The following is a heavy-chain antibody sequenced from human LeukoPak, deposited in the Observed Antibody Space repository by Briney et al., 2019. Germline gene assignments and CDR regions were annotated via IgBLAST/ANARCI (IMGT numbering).Heavy chain of an antibody. CDR3: ARHLWFGELSPFGY. D-gene: IGHD3-10*01. CDR2: INHSGST. J-gene: IGHJ4*02. V-gene: IGHV4-34*01. CDR1: GGSFSGYY. Sequence: PSETLSLTCAVYGGSFSGYYWSWIRQPPGKGLEWIGEINHSGSTNYNPSLKSRVTISVDTSKNQFSLKLSSVTAADTAVYYCARHLWFGELSPFGYWGQGTLVTVSS.